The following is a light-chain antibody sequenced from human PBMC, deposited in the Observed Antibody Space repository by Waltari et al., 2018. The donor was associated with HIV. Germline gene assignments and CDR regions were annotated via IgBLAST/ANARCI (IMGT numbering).Light chain of an antibody. CDR1: SRDDGDYNY. Sequence: QSALPQPASASGSPGQSITFSCTGTSRDDGDYNYVSWYQQHPGKAPKLMIYDVTNRPSGISKRFSGSKSGNTASLTISGLQAEDEADYYCSSYTSSSTSVVFGGGTKLTVL. V-gene: IGLV2-14*03. CDR3: SSYTSSSTSVV. CDR2: DVT. J-gene: IGLJ2*01.